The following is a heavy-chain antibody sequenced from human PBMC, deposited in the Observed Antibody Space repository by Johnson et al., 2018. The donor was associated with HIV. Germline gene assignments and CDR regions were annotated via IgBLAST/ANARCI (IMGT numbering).Heavy chain of an antibody. CDR3: ATDIVVVLAVTGTGAAFDI. Sequence: VQLVESGGGVVQPGRSLRLSCAASGFTFSSYAMHWVRQATGKRLEWVSGIGTTGDTFFLDSVKGRFTISRDNSKNTLYLQMNSLNTDDTAFYYCATDIVVVLAVTGTGAAFDIWGQGTMVTVSS. D-gene: IGHD2-15*01. V-gene: IGHV3-13*01. J-gene: IGHJ3*02. CDR1: GFTFSSYA. CDR2: IGTTGDT.